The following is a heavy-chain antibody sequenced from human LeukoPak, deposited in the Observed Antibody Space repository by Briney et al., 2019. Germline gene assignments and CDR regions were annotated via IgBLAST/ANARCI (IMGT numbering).Heavy chain of an antibody. D-gene: IGHD3-16*01. CDR3: ARDSGTTGEVKFDP. Sequence: SETLSLTCTVSGYSISSGYYWVWIRQPPGKGLEWIGSIYRSGSTNYNPSLKSRATMSIDTSKNQFSLKLTSVTAADTAVYYCARDSGTTGEVKFDPWGQGTLVIVSS. CDR1: GYSISSGYY. J-gene: IGHJ5*02. V-gene: IGHV4-38-2*02. CDR2: IYRSGST.